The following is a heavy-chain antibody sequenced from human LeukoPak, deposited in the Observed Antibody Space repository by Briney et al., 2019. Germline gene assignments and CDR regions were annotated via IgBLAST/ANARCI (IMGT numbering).Heavy chain of an antibody. CDR3: AKNLRAGIQLWFFDY. V-gene: IGHV3-23*01. D-gene: IGHD5-18*01. CDR2: ISGSGGST. J-gene: IGHJ4*02. CDR1: GFTFSSYA. Sequence: GGSLTLSCAASGFTFSSYAMSWVRQAPGKGLEWVSAISGSGGSTYYADSVKGRFTISRDNSKNTLYLQMNSLRAEDTAVYYCAKNLRAGIQLWFFDYWGQGTLVTVSS.